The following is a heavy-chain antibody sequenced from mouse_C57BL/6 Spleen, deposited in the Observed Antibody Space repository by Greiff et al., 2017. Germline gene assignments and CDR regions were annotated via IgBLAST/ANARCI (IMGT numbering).Heavy chain of an antibody. CDR2: ILPGSGST. CDR1: GYKLTGSW. V-gene: IGHV1-9*01. CDR3: ARWDDYGSSPAWFAY. D-gene: IGHD1-1*01. Sequence: QVQLQQSGAELMKPGASVKLSCKATGYKLTGSWIEWVTQRPGHGLAWIGEILPGSGSTNYNEKFKGKAPFTADTSSNTAYVQLNSLTTEDSAINYCARWDDYGSSPAWFAYWGQGTLVTVSS. J-gene: IGHJ3*01.